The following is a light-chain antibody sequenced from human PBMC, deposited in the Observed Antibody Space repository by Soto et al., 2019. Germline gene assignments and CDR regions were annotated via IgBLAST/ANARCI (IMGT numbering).Light chain of an antibody. V-gene: IGKV1-5*01. CDR2: DAS. CDR1: RSISSW. CDR3: QQSYSTPWT. Sequence: DIQMTQSPSTLSASVGDRVTITCRASRSISSWLAWYQQKPGKAPKLLIYDASALPRGVPARFSGSGSGTKFTLTIASLQPEDFATYYCQQSYSTPWTFGQGTKVDIK. J-gene: IGKJ1*01.